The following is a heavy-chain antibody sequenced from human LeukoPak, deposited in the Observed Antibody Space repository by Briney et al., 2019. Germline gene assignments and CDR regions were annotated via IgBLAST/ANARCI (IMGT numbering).Heavy chain of an antibody. J-gene: IGHJ4*02. CDR1: GITFSNYG. D-gene: IGHD3-22*01. CDR3: AKRGVVIRVILVGFYKEAYYFDS. CDR2: MSGSGGGT. V-gene: IGHV3-23*01. Sequence: PGGSLRLSCAVSGITFSNYGMSWVRKAPGKGLEWVAGMSGSGGGTNYADSVKGRFTVSRDKSKNTLYLQMKSLRAEDTAVYFCAKRGVVIRVILVGFYKEAYYFDSWGQGALVTVSS.